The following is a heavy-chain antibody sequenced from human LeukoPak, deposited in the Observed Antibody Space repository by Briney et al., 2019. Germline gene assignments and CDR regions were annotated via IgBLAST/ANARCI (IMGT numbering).Heavy chain of an antibody. CDR2: IYYSGST. D-gene: IGHD6-13*01. J-gene: IGHJ4*02. CDR3: ARDGRLWQQPFDY. CDR1: GYSISSGYY. Sequence: SETLSLTCTVSGYSISSGYYWSWIRQPPGKGLEWIGYIYYSGSTYYNPSLKSRVTISVDTSKNQFSLKLSSVTAADTAVYYCARDGRLWQQPFDYWGQGTLVTVSS. V-gene: IGHV4-30-4*08.